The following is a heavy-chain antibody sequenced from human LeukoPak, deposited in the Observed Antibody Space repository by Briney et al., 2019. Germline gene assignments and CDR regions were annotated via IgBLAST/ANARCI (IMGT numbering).Heavy chain of an antibody. Sequence: GESLKISCKGSGYSFTSYWIGWVRQMPGKGLGWMGIIYPGDSDTRYSPSFQGQVTISADKSISTAYLQWSSLKASDTAMYYCARLYLPYTSAWYGSAFDIWGQGTMVTVSS. CDR2: IYPGDSDT. D-gene: IGHD6-13*01. CDR1: GYSFTSYW. J-gene: IGHJ3*02. V-gene: IGHV5-51*01. CDR3: ARLYLPYTSAWYGSAFDI.